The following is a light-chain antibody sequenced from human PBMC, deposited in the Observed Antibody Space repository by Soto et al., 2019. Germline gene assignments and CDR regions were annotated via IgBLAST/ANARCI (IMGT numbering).Light chain of an antibody. J-gene: IGKJ4*01. CDR1: QGISNF. CDR2: AAS. CDR3: QKYNSALLT. Sequence: DIQMSQSPSSLSASVGDRVTITCRASQGISNFLAWYQQKPGKVPMLLIYAASTLQSGVPSRFSGSGSGTDFTLTISSLLPEDVATYYCQKYNSALLTFGGGTKVEIK. V-gene: IGKV1-27*01.